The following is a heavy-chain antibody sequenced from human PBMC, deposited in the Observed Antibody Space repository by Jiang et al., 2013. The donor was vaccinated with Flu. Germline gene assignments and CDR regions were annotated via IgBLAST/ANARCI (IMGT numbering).Heavy chain of an antibody. Sequence: GSGLVKPSETLSLTCAVSGGSISSNWWSWVRQPPGKGLEWVGEVFHSGTAHYNPSLSSRVTISVDKSKNQLSLRLTSVTAADTAVYYCARHDYYSLDYWGQGTLVTVSS. CDR2: VFHSGTA. CDR1: GGSISSNW. CDR3: ARHDYYSLDY. D-gene: IGHD3-22*01. V-gene: IGHV4-4*02. J-gene: IGHJ4*02.